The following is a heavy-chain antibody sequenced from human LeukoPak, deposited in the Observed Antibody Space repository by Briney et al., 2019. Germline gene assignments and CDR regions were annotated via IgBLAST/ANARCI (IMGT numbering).Heavy chain of an antibody. Sequence: ASVKVSCKASGYTLTSYYMHWVRQAPGQGLEWMGIINPSGGSTSYAQKFQGRVTMTRDTSTSTVYMELSSLRSEDTAVYYCASGGSSWLFDYWGQGTLVTVSS. CDR2: INPSGGST. V-gene: IGHV1-46*01. CDR3: ASGGSSWLFDY. CDR1: GYTLTSYY. D-gene: IGHD6-13*01. J-gene: IGHJ4*02.